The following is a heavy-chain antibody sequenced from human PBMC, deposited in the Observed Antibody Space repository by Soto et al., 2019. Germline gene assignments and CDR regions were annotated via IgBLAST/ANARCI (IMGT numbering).Heavy chain of an antibody. CDR1: GGAISSGGYY. D-gene: IGHD6-6*01. CDR3: ARGSSMAGLYYGMDV. V-gene: IGHV4-31*03. Sequence: QVQLQESGPGLVKPSQTLSLTSTVSGGAISSGGYYWTWIRQHPGKGLAWIGYNYYSGITYYNPSRESRFTIPLDTSNNHFSLKLSYVNAADTAVYYCARGSSMAGLYYGMDVWGQGTTVTVSS. J-gene: IGHJ6*02. CDR2: NYYSGIT.